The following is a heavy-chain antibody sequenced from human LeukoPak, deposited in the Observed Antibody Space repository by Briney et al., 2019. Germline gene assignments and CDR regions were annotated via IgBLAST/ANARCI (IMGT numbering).Heavy chain of an antibody. J-gene: IGHJ4*02. V-gene: IGHV3-23*01. CDR2: ISGSGGST. CDR1: GFTFSSYA. Sequence: GGSLRLSCAAAGFTFSSYAMSWVRQAPGKGLEWVSAISGSGGSTYYADSVKGRFTISRDNSKNTLYLQMNSVRAEDTAVYYCAKDGLSSGWYWGQGTLVTVSS. D-gene: IGHD6-19*01. CDR3: AKDGLSSGWY.